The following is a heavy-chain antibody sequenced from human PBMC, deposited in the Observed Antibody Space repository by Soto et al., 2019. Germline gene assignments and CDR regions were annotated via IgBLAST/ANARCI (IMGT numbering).Heavy chain of an antibody. CDR2: IYHSGST. Sequence: SETLSLTCAVSGGSISSGGYSWSWIRQPPGKGLEWIGYIYHSGSTYYNPSLKSRVTISVDRSKNQFSLKLSSVTAADTAVYYCARGAPERITMVRGATVPNAFDYWGQGTLVTVSS. D-gene: IGHD3-10*01. CDR1: GGSISSGGYS. CDR3: ARGAPERITMVRGATVPNAFDY. V-gene: IGHV4-30-2*01. J-gene: IGHJ4*02.